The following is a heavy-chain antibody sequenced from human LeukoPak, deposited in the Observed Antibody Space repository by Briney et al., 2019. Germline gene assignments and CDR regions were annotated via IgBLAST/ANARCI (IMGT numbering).Heavy chain of an antibody. J-gene: IGHJ6*03. CDR2: INPNSGGT. CDR3: ARRGSSSPAQFRYYYYYYMDV. D-gene: IGHD6-6*01. Sequence: ASVKVSCKASGYTFTGYYMHWVRQAPGQGLEWMGWINPNSGGTNYAQKFQGRVTMTRDTSISTAYMELSRLRSDDTAVCYCARRGSSSPAQFRYYYYYYMDVWGKGTTVTVSS. V-gene: IGHV1-2*02. CDR1: GYTFTGYY.